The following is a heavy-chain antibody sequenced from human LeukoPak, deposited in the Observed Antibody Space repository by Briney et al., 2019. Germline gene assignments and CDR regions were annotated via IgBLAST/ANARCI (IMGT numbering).Heavy chain of an antibody. J-gene: IGHJ5*02. D-gene: IGHD2-15*01. CDR3: ARGTIVVVVAAINWFDP. Sequence: ASVKVSCKASGYTFTGYYMHWVRQAPGQGLEWMGWINPNSGGTNYAQKFQGRVTMTRDTSISTAYMELSRLRSDDTAVYYCARGTIVVVVAAINWFDPWGQGTLVTVSS. CDR2: INPNSGGT. CDR1: GYTFTGYY. V-gene: IGHV1-2*02.